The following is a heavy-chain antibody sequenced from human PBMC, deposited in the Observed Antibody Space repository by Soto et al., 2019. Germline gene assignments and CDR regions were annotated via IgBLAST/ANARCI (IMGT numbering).Heavy chain of an antibody. Sequence: PSETLSLTCTFSGCSISSYYWSWIRQPPGKGLEWIGYIYYSGSTNYNPSLKSRVTISVDTSKNQFSLKLSSVTAADTAVYCCARSIITDYDSSGYVFDYWGQGTLVTVSS. CDR3: ARSIITDYDSSGYVFDY. J-gene: IGHJ4*02. CDR1: GCSISSYY. CDR2: IYYSGST. V-gene: IGHV4-59*01. D-gene: IGHD3-22*01.